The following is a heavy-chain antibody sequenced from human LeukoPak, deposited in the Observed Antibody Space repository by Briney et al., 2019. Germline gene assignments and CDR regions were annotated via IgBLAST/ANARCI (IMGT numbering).Heavy chain of an antibody. CDR2: ISYDGSNK. Sequence: GGSLRLSCAASGFTFSSYAMHWVRQAPGKGLEWVAVISYDGSNKYYADSVKGRFTISRDNSKNTLYLQVSSLRAEDTALYYCAKRDFYDSSGYYYWYYFDDWGQGALVTVSS. J-gene: IGHJ4*02. V-gene: IGHV3-30*04. CDR3: AKRDFYDSSGYYYWYYFDD. CDR1: GFTFSSYA. D-gene: IGHD3-22*01.